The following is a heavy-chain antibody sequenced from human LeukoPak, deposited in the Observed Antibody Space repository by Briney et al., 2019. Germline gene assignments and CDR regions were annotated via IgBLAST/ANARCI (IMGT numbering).Heavy chain of an antibody. J-gene: IGHJ4*02. V-gene: IGHV3-21*01. CDR2: ISSSSSYI. D-gene: IGHD1-26*01. CDR3: ARSHYGTYDY. Sequence: NPGGSLRLSCAASGFTFSSYSMNWVRQAPGKGLEWVSSISSSSSYIHYADSVKGRFTISRDNAKNSLYLQMNSLRAEDTAVYFCARSHYGTYDYWGQGALVTVSS. CDR1: GFTFSSYS.